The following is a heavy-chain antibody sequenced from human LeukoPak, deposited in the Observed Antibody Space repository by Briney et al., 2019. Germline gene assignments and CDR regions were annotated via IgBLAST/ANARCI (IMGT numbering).Heavy chain of an antibody. CDR3: VNGYCSGGSCYSDDWFDP. CDR1: GFTFSNYW. V-gene: IGHV3-7*03. J-gene: IGHJ5*02. Sequence: QPGGSLRLSCAASGFTFSNYWMSWVRQAPGKGLEWVANIKPDGSEKYYVDSVKGRFTISRDNAKNSLYLQMNSLRAEDTAVYYCVNGYCSGGSCYSDDWFDPWGLGTLVTVSS. D-gene: IGHD2-15*01. CDR2: IKPDGSEK.